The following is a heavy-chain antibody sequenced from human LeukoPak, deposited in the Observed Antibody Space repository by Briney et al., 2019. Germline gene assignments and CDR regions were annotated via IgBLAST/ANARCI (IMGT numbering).Heavy chain of an antibody. Sequence: GGSLRLSCAASGFTFSNYSMNWVRQAPGKGLEWVSSISSCSTYIYYADSVKGRFTMSRDNAKNSLYLQMSSLRAEDTAVYYCGRVPPGVYYYYYMDVWGKGTTVTVTS. D-gene: IGHD3-10*01. CDR1: GFTFSNYS. CDR3: GRVPPGVYYYYYMDV. V-gene: IGHV3-21*01. J-gene: IGHJ6*03. CDR2: ISSCSTYI.